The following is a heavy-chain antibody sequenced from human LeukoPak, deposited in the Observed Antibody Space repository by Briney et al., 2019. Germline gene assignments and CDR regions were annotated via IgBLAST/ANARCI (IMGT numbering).Heavy chain of an antibody. V-gene: IGHV3-23*01. CDR3: AKPPVLYDSSGYPPASPRVEPFDY. CDR1: GFTFSSYA. J-gene: IGHJ4*02. Sequence: GGSLRLSCAASGFTFSSYAMSWVRQAPGKGLEWVSAISGSGGSTYYADSVKGRFTISRDNSKNTLYLQMNSLRAEDTAVYYCAKPPVLYDSSGYPPASPRVEPFDYWGQGTLVTVSS. CDR2: ISGSGGST. D-gene: IGHD3-22*01.